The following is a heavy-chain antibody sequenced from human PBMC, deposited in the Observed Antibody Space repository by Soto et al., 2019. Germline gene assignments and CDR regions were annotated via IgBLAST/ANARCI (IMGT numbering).Heavy chain of an antibody. CDR2: IIPFFGTT. V-gene: IGHV1-69*01. Sequence: QVQLVQSGADVKKPGSSVKVSCKTSGDTFSSYAFGWVRQAPGQGLEWMGGIIPFFGTTNYAQKFQGRVTITADESTSTVYIELSSLISEDTAVYYCARVYGGTTHDYYSGMGVWGQGTTVTVS. CDR3: ARVYGGTTHDYYSGMGV. CDR1: GDTFSSYA. J-gene: IGHJ6*02. D-gene: IGHD1-7*01.